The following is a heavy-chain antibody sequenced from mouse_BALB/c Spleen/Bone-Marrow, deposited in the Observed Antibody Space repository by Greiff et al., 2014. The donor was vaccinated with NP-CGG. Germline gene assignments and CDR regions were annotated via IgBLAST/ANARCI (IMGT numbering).Heavy chain of an antibody. Sequence: VHLVESGAELMKPGASVKISCKATGYTFSNYWIDWVKQRPGHGLEWIGEILPGSGTANYNEKFKGKATFTADTSSNTAYMQLSSLTSEDSALYYCARASVVSYYFDFWGQGTTLTVSS. D-gene: IGHD1-1*01. V-gene: IGHV1-9*01. J-gene: IGHJ2*01. CDR1: GYTFSNYW. CDR2: ILPGSGTA. CDR3: ARASVVSYYFDF.